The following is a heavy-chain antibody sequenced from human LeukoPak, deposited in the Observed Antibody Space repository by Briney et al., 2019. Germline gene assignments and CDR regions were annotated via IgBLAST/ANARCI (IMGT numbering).Heavy chain of an antibody. CDR2: ISSSSIYT. Sequence: GGSLRLSCAASGFTFRNYSMNWVRQAPGKGLEWVSSISSSSIYTYYADSVKGRFTISRDNAKSSLFLQMNSLRAEDTAVYYCARDSGPTYWGQGTLVTVSS. J-gene: IGHJ4*02. CDR3: ARDSGPTY. V-gene: IGHV3-21*06. D-gene: IGHD3-10*01. CDR1: GFTFRNYS.